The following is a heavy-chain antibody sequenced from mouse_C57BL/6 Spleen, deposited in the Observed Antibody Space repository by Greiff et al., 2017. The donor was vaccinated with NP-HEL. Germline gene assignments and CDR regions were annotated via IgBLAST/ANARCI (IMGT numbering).Heavy chain of an antibody. CDR2: ISSGSSTI. D-gene: IGHD2-5*01. CDR3: ARYYSNPPYAMDY. J-gene: IGHJ4*01. V-gene: IGHV5-17*01. CDR1: GFTFSDYG. Sequence: EVKLVESGGGLVKPGGSLKLSCAASGFTFSDYGMHWVRQAPEKGLEWVAYISSGSSTIYYADTVKGRFTISRDNAKNTLFLQMTSLRSEDTAMYYCARYYSNPPYAMDYWGQGTSVTVSS.